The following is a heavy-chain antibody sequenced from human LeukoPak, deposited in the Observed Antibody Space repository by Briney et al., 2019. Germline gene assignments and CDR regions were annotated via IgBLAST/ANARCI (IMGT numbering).Heavy chain of an antibody. V-gene: IGHV3-20*04. CDR1: GFTFSSYT. J-gene: IGHJ6*03. D-gene: IGHD2-2*01. Sequence: GGSLRLSCAASGFTFSSYTMNWVRQAPGKGLEWVSGTNWDGASTGYADSVKGRFTISRDNVKNFLYLQMNSLRVEDTALYFCGRVYCSTTSCYDYYDYYMDVWGKGTTVTVSS. CDR2: TNWDGAST. CDR3: GRVYCSTTSCYDYYDYYMDV.